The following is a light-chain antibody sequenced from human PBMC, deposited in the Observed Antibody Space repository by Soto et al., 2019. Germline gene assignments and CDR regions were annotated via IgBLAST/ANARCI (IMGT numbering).Light chain of an antibody. V-gene: IGKV3-20*01. Sequence: EIVLTQSPGTLSLSPGERATLSCRASQSVSSNYFAWYQQKPGQAPGLLIHGASRRATGIPDRFSGSGSGTHVTLTISRLEPEDFAVYYCQQYGSSLSITFGQGTRLEI. J-gene: IGKJ5*01. CDR2: GAS. CDR1: QSVSSNY. CDR3: QQYGSSLSIT.